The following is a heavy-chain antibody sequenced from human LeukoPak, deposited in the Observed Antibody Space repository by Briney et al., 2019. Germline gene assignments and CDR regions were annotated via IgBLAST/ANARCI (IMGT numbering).Heavy chain of an antibody. J-gene: IGHJ4*02. V-gene: IGHV4-34*01. D-gene: IGHD3-22*01. CDR3: ARVVPYDSSGYYYVVFDY. Sequence: SETLSLTCAVYGGSFSGYYWSWIRQPPGKGLEWIGEINHSGSTNYNPSLKSRVAISVDTSKNQFSLKLSSVTAADTAVYYCARVVPYDSSGYYYVVFDYWGQGTLVTVSS. CDR1: GGSFSGYY. CDR2: INHSGST.